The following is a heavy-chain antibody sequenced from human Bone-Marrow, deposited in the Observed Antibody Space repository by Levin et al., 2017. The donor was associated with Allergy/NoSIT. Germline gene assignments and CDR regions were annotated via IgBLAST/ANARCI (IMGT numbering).Heavy chain of an antibody. D-gene: IGHD1-20*01. CDR3: ARASLLDNWHAFDI. CDR1: GGTFSSYA. Sequence: GASVKVSCKASGGTFSSYAISWVRQAPGQGLEWMGGIIPIFGTANYAQKFQGRVTITADESTSTAYMELSSLRSEDTAVYYCARASLLDNWHAFDIWGQGTMVTVSS. CDR2: IIPIFGTA. J-gene: IGHJ3*02. V-gene: IGHV1-69*13.